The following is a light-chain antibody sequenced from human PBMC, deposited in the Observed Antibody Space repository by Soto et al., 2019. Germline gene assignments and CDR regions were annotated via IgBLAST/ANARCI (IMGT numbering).Light chain of an antibody. CDR3: QQYYDNPRT. V-gene: IGKV1-33*01. J-gene: IGKJ1*01. CDR2: GAS. CDR1: HDITNY. Sequence: DLQMTQSPSSLSASVGDRVTITCQASHDITNYLNWYQHKPGKAPKLLIYGASNLETGVPSRFSGSGSGTDFTFTISSLQPEDIATYYCQQYYDNPRTFGQGTKVEIK.